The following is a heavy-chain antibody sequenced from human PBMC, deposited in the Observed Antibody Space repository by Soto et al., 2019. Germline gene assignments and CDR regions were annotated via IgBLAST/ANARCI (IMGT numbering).Heavy chain of an antibody. V-gene: IGHV1-46*01. Sequence: ASVKVSCKASGYTFTSYYMHWVRQAPGQGLEWMGIINPSGGSTSYAQKFQGRVTMTRDTSTSTVYMELSSLRSEDTAVYYCARERRLVVLWSNDAFDIWGQGTMVTVSS. D-gene: IGHD3-10*01. CDR2: INPSGGST. CDR1: GYTFTSYY. J-gene: IGHJ3*02. CDR3: ARERRLVVLWSNDAFDI.